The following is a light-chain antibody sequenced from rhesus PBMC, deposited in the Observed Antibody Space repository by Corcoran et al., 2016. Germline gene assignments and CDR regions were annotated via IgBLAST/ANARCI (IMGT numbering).Light chain of an antibody. CDR2: EVS. J-gene: IGLJ1*01. CDR1: SSDSGGLND. Sequence: QAALTQPRSVSASPGQSVTISCTGTSSDSGGLNDVSWYQQHPGTAPKLMIYEVSKRPSGVYDRFSGSKSGNTASLTISGLQAEDEADYYCSSYAGINTSIFGAGTRLTVL. CDR3: SSYAGINTSI. V-gene: IGLV2-32*02.